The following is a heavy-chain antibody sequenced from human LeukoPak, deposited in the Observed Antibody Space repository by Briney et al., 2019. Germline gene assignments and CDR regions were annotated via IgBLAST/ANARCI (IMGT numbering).Heavy chain of an antibody. Sequence: GGSLRLSCAVSGFTFSSYSMNWVRKAPGKGLEWVSYISSSSSTIYYADSVKGRFTISRDNAKNSLYLQMNSLRAEDTAVYYCARDKGYYGSGGYPYDMDVWGQGTTVTVSS. J-gene: IGHJ6*02. CDR1: GFTFSSYS. CDR2: ISSSSSTI. CDR3: ARDKGYYGSGGYPYDMDV. V-gene: IGHV3-48*01. D-gene: IGHD3-10*01.